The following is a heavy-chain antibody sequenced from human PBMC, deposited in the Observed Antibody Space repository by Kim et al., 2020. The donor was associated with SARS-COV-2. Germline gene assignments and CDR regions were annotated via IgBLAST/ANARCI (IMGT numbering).Heavy chain of an antibody. CDR3: ARPVDTAMFRGGSWFDP. J-gene: IGHJ5*02. V-gene: IGHV4-39*01. D-gene: IGHD5-18*01. CDR2: IYYSGST. Sequence: SETLSLTCTVSGGSISSSSYYWGWIRQPPGKGLEWIGSIYYSGSTYYNPSLKSRVTISVDTSKNQFSLKLSSVTAADTAVYYCARPVDTAMFRGGSWFDPCGQGTLVTVSS. CDR1: GGSISSSSYY.